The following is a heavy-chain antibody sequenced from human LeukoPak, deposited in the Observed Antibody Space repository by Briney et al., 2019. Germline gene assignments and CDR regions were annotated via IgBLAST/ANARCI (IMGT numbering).Heavy chain of an antibody. CDR3: ATSGPGYYYGVDV. D-gene: IGHD2-15*01. Sequence: PSETLSLTCTVSGGSISSSTYYWGWIRQLPGKGLEWIGSIYYSGYTYHNPSLESRVTMSVDTSKNQFSLKLTSVTAADTAVYYCATSGPGYYYGVDVWGQGTTVTVSS. CDR2: IYYSGYT. CDR1: GGSISSSTYY. V-gene: IGHV4-39*01. J-gene: IGHJ6*02.